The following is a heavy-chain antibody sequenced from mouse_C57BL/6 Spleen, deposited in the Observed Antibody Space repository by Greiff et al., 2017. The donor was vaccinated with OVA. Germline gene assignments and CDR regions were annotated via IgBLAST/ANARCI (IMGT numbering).Heavy chain of an antibody. CDR3: TRFGNYEDYYAMDY. V-gene: IGHV1-5*01. D-gene: IGHD2-1*01. Sequence: VQLQQSGTVLARPGASVKMSCKTSGYTFTSYWMHWVKQRPGQGLEWIGAIYPGNSDTSYNQKFKGKAKLTAVTSASTAYMELSSLTNEDSAVCYCTRFGNYEDYYAMDYWGQGTSVTVSS. CDR1: GYTFTSYW. J-gene: IGHJ4*01. CDR2: IYPGNSDT.